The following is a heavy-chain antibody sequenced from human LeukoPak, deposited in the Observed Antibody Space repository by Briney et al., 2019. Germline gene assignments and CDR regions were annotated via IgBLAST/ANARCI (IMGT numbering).Heavy chain of an antibody. J-gene: IGHJ4*02. CDR2: IYYSGTT. D-gene: IGHD3-10*01. V-gene: IGHV4-59*01. CDR3: ARGAWIWFGESGTFDY. CDR1: GGSISSYY. Sequence: SETLSLTCTVSGGSISSYYWSWIRQPPGKGLEWIGYIYYSGTTNYNPSLKSRVTISVDTSKNQFSLKLSSVTAADTAVYYCARGAWIWFGESGTFDYWGQGTLVTVSS.